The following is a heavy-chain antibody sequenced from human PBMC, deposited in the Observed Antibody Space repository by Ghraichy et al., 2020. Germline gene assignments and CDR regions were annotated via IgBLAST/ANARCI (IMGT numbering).Heavy chain of an antibody. V-gene: IGHV3-9*01. CDR1: GFTFDDYA. CDR3: ANLYGEGAGEGGEDY. J-gene: IGHJ4*02. D-gene: IGHD7-27*01. Sequence: GGSLRLSCAASGFTFDDYAMHWVRQAPGKGLEWVSGISWNSGSIGYADSVKGRFTISRDNAKNSLYLQMNSLRAEDTALYYCANLYGEGAGEGGEDYWGQGTLVTVSS. CDR2: ISWNSGSI.